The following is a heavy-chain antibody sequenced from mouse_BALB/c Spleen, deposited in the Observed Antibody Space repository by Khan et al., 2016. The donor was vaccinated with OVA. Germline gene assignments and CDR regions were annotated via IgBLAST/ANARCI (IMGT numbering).Heavy chain of an antibody. D-gene: IGHD1-1*01. CDR1: GYSISSNYA. V-gene: IGHV3-2*02. Sequence: EVELVESGPGLVKPSQSLSLTCTVTGYSISSNYAWNWIRQFPGNKLEWMGYISYSGSPSYNPSLKSRIFITRDSSKNQFFLLLNSVTTEDTATYYCARKNDYGYAVDYWGQGTSVTVSS. CDR2: ISYSGSP. J-gene: IGHJ4*01. CDR3: ARKNDYGYAVDY.